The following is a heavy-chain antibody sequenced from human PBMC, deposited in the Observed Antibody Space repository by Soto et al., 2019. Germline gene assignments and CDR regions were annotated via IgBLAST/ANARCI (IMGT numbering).Heavy chain of an antibody. CDR2: ISSSGSTI. Sequence: PRGALILSCASSGFTFSSYEMNWVRQAPGKGLEWVSYISSSGSTIYYADSVKGRFTISRDNAKKSLYLQMNSLRAEDTAVYYCVGVGAAAFDPWGQGTLVTVSS. V-gene: IGHV3-48*03. D-gene: IGHD6-13*01. CDR3: VGVGAAAFDP. J-gene: IGHJ5*02. CDR1: GFTFSSYE.